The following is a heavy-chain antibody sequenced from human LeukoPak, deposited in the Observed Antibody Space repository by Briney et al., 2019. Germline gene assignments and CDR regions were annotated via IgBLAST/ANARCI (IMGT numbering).Heavy chain of an antibody. Sequence: GGSLRLSCAASGFTFSSYGMHWVRQAPGKGLEWVANIKQDGSEKYYVDSVKGRFTISRDNAKNSLYLQMNSLRAEDTAVYYCASTSSGSYYKGRSWFDPWGQGTLVTVSS. CDR3: ASTSSGSYYKGRSWFDP. CDR1: GFTFSSYG. V-gene: IGHV3-7*01. J-gene: IGHJ5*02. D-gene: IGHD3-10*01. CDR2: IKQDGSEK.